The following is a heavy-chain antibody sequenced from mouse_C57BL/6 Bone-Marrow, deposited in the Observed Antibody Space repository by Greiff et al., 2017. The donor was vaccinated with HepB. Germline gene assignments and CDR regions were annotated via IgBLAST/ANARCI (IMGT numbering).Heavy chain of an antibody. CDR1: GYTFTSYW. Sequence: VKLMQPGAELVKPGASVKLSCKASGYTFTSYWMHWVKQRPGQGLEWIGMIHPNSGSTNYNEKFKSKATLTVDKSSSTAYMQLSSLTSEDSAVYYCASHYYGYDDFDYWGQGTTLTVSS. CDR2: IHPNSGST. CDR3: ASHYYGYDDFDY. J-gene: IGHJ2*01. V-gene: IGHV1-64*01. D-gene: IGHD2-2*01.